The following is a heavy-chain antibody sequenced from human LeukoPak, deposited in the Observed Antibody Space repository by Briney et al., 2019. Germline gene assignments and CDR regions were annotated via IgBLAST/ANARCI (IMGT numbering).Heavy chain of an antibody. CDR1: GFTFSTYS. V-gene: IGHV3-48*04. CDR3: AKIGGAILLVGEDGMDV. D-gene: IGHD2-15*01. Sequence: GGSLRLSCAASGFTFSTYSMNWVRQAPGKGLEWVSYISSSSSTIYYADSVKGRFTISRDNAKNSLYLQMNSLRAEDTAVYYCAKIGGAILLVGEDGMDVWGQGTTVTVSS. J-gene: IGHJ6*02. CDR2: ISSSSSTI.